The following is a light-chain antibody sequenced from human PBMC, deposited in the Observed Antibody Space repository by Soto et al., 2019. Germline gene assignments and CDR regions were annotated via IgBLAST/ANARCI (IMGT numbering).Light chain of an antibody. CDR3: AAWADSLDGRV. CDR1: SSNIGSNS. V-gene: IGLV1-44*01. CDR2: RNN. Sequence: QSVLTQPPSASGTPGQRVTISCSGSSSNIGSNSVNWYRQLPGTAPKLLIYRNNQRPSWVPNRFSGSKSGTSASLAISGLPTEYYPDYYSAAWADSLDGRVFVEGTELTVL. J-gene: IGLJ3*02.